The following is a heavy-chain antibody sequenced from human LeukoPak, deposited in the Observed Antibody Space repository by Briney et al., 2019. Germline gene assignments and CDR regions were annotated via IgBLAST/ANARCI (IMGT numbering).Heavy chain of an antibody. CDR2: ISYDGSNK. J-gene: IGHJ4*02. Sequence: GGSLRLSCAASGFSFSSYAMHWVRQAPGKGLEWVAVISYDGSNKYYADSVKGRFTISRDNSKNTLYLQMNSLRAEDTAVYYCALTYYFDRRGYSYFDYWGQGALVTVSS. CDR3: ALTYYFDRRGYSYFDY. V-gene: IGHV3-30-3*01. D-gene: IGHD3-22*01. CDR1: GFSFSSYA.